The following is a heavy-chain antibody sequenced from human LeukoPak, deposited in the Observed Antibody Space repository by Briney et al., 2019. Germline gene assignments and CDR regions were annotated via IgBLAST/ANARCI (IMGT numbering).Heavy chain of an antibody. J-gene: IGHJ5*02. CDR3: AAYLAVLEWSGINWFDP. Sequence: LETLSLTCTVSGVSVSSYFWSWIRQPAGKGLEWIGEINHSGSTNYNPSLKSRVTISVDTSKNQFSLKLSSVTAADTAVYYCAAYLAVLEWSGINWFDPWGQGTLVTVSS. D-gene: IGHD3-3*01. CDR2: INHSGST. V-gene: IGHV4-34*01. CDR1: GVSVSSYF.